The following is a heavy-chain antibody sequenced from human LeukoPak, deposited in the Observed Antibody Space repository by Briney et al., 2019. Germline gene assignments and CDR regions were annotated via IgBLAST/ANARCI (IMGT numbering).Heavy chain of an antibody. CDR1: GGSISSSSYY. CDR2: TYTSGST. CDR3: ARTNKPEVAATEGYFDY. D-gene: IGHD2-15*01. V-gene: IGHV4-39*07. Sequence: SETLSLTCTVSGGSISSSSYYWGWIRQPPGKGLEWIGRTYTSGSTNYNPSLKSRVTISVDTSKNQFSLKLSSVTAADTAVYYCARTNKPEVAATEGYFDYWGQGTLVTVSS. J-gene: IGHJ4*02.